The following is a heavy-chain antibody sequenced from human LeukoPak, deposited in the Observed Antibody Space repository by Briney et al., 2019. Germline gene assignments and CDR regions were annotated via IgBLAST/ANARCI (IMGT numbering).Heavy chain of an antibody. D-gene: IGHD3-10*01. CDR1: GFTFSSYA. CDR3: AKDLYYYGSGNYIDY. J-gene: IGHJ4*02. Sequence: PGGSLRLSCAASGFTFSSYAMSRVRQAPGKRLEWVSAISGSGGSRYSADSVKGRFTISRDNSKNTLYLQMNSLRAEDPAIYYCAKDLYYYGSGNYIDYWGQGTLVTVSS. V-gene: IGHV3-23*01. CDR2: ISGSGGSR.